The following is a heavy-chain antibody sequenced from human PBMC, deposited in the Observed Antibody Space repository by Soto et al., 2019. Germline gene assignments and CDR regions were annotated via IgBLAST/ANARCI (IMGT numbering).Heavy chain of an antibody. J-gene: IGHJ4*02. CDR3: ANGGSNYMGY. Sequence: EVQLVESGGGLVQPGGSLRLSCAASGFTFSNYNMNWVRQAPGKGLEWVSYISSSGGSIYYADSVKGRFTISRDNAKNSLYLQMNSLRDEDTAVYYCANGGSNYMGYWGQGTLVTVSS. CDR1: GFTFSNYN. V-gene: IGHV3-48*02. D-gene: IGHD1-26*01. CDR2: ISSSGGSI.